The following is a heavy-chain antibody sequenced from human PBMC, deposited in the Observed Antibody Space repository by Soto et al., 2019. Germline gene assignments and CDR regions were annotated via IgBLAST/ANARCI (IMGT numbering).Heavy chain of an antibody. CDR3: ARERWDIVVVPAAKWNYYYYGMDV. J-gene: IGHJ6*02. V-gene: IGHV3-30-3*01. D-gene: IGHD2-2*01. CDR1: GFTFSSYA. Sequence: GGSLRLSCAASGFTFSSYAMHWVRQAPGKGLEWVAVISYDGSNKYYADSVKGRFTISRDNSKNTLYLQMNSLRAEDTAVYYCARERWDIVVVPAAKWNYYYYGMDVWGRGTTVTVSS. CDR2: ISYDGSNK.